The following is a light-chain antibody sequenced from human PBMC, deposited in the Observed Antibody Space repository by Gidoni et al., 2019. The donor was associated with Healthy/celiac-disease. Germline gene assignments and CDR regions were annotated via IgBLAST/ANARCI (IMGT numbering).Light chain of an antibody. J-gene: IGKJ3*01. CDR2: DAS. CDR1: QDISNY. Sequence: DIQMTQSPSSLSASVGDRVTITCQESQDISNYLNWYQQKPGKAPKLLIYDASNLETGVPSRFSGSGSGTDFTFTISSLQPEDIATYYCQQYDNLPPFTFGPGTKVDIK. CDR3: QQYDNLPPFT. V-gene: IGKV1-33*01.